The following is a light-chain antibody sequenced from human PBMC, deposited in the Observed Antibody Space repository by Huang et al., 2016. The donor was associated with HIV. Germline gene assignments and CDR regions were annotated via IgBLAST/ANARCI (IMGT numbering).Light chain of an antibody. CDR2: GAS. J-gene: IGKJ1*01. CDR3: QQSYDARM. CDR1: QSISSH. V-gene: IGKV1-39*01. Sequence: DIQMTQSPSSLSASIGDRVTITCRASQSISSHLNWYQQKPGKAPKLLIYGASKLQTGVPSRCSGSGSGTDFTLAISSLQPEDFATYYCQQSYDARMFGQGTKVEI.